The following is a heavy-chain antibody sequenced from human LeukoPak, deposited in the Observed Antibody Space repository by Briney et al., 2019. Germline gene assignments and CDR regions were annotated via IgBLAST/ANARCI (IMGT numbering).Heavy chain of an antibody. Sequence: GGSLRLSCAASGFTFSIYSMNWVRQARGKGLEWLSFITSSSNYIYYADAVKGRFTISRDNVQNSLYLQMNSLRAEDTAMYYCARDRGYFDNWGQGTLVTVPS. CDR3: ARDRGYFDN. CDR1: GFTFSIYS. V-gene: IGHV3-21*01. J-gene: IGHJ4*02. CDR2: ITSSSNYI.